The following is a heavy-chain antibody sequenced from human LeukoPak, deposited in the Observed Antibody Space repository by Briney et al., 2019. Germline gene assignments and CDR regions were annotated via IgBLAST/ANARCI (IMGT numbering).Heavy chain of an antibody. D-gene: IGHD6-19*01. CDR3: AREVAASRAFDI. CDR1: GGSLSSGGYS. V-gene: IGHV4-30-2*01. CDR2: IYHSGST. J-gene: IGHJ3*02. Sequence: SETLSLTCAVSGGSLSSGGYSWNWIRQPPGKGLEWIGYIYHSGSTYYNSSLKSRVTISVDRSKNQFSLKLSSVTAADTAMYFCAREVAASRAFDIWGQGTMVTVSS.